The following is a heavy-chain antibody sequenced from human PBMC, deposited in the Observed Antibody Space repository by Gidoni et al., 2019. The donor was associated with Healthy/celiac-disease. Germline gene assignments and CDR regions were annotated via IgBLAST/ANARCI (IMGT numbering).Heavy chain of an antibody. CDR1: GGSFSSGNYY. CDR3: ARASSWGVVIVDH. Sequence: QVQLQESGPGLVKPSQPLSLTCTVSGGSFSSGNYYWGWIRQHPGKGLEWIGYIYYSGSTYYNPSLKSRVTISLDTSKNQFSLRLTSVTAADTAVYYCARASSWGVVIVDHWGQGTLVTVSS. J-gene: IGHJ4*02. D-gene: IGHD3-22*01. V-gene: IGHV4-31*03. CDR2: IYYSGST.